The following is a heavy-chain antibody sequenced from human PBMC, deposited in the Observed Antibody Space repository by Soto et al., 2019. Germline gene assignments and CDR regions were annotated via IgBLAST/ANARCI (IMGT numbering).Heavy chain of an antibody. J-gene: IGHJ6*02. CDR2: IYTSGNT. CDR1: GASVTSYY. V-gene: IGHV4-4*07. CDR3: ARDGGGPHGMDV. D-gene: IGHD2-21*01. Sequence: QVQLQGSDPRLLKPSETLSLTCTVSGASVTSYYWSWIRQPAGKGLDWIGRIYTSGNTDYNPSLKSRVTLSLETSQNQVSLKLSSVTAADTAIYYCARDGGGPHGMDVWGQGTTVTVSS.